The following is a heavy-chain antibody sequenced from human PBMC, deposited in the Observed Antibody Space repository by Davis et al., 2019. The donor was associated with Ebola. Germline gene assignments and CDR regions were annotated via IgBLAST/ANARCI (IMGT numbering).Heavy chain of an antibody. Sequence: ASVKVSCKASGYTFPAYPMHWVRPAPGQRLEWMGWINAGNGNTKYSRKLQGRVTITRDTSASTAYMELSSLRSEDTAVYYCARDVGFCSSGAGCGFDPWGQGTLVTVSS. V-gene: IGHV1-3*01. J-gene: IGHJ5*02. CDR2: INAGNGNT. CDR3: ARDVGFCSSGAGCGFDP. CDR1: GYTFPAYP. D-gene: IGHD2-15*01.